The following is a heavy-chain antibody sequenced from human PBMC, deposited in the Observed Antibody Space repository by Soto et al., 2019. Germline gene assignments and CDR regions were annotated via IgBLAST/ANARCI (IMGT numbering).Heavy chain of an antibody. D-gene: IGHD2-15*01. J-gene: IGHJ6*02. CDR1: GFTFSDYY. CDR3: ARVGYCSGGSCAYYGMDV. CDR2: ISSSGSTI. V-gene: IGHV3-11*01. Sequence: GGSLRLSCAAFGFTFSDYYMSWIRQAPGKGLEWVSYISSSGSTIYYADSVKGRFTISRDNAKNSLYLQMNSLRAEDTAVYYCARVGYCSGGSCAYYGMDVWGQGTTVTVSS.